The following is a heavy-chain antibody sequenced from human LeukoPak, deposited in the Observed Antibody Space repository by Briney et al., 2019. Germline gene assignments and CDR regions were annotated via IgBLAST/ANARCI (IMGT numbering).Heavy chain of an antibody. CDR2: IYHSGST. J-gene: IGHJ4*02. Sequence: SETLSLTCTVSGYSISSGYYWGWIRQPPGKGLEWIGSIYHSGSTYYNPSLESRVTVSVDTSKNQFSLKLTSVTAADTAVYYCARGYSSRWFSEFFDYWGQGNLVTVSS. V-gene: IGHV4-38-2*02. CDR1: GYSISSGYY. CDR3: ARGYSSRWFSEFFDY. D-gene: IGHD6-13*01.